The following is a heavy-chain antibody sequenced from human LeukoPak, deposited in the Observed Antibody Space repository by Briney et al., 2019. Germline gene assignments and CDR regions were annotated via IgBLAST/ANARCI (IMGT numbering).Heavy chain of an antibody. J-gene: IGHJ4*02. CDR2: IKSKAYGGTT. CDR1: GFTFSSNG. V-gene: IGHV3-49*04. Sequence: GGSLRLSCAASGFTFSSNGRHGVRQAQGKGLEGVGFIKSKAYGGTTEYAASVKGTFTISRDDSKSIAYLQMNTLKTEDTAVYYCTRAWYVEMAAYYWCQRTLVTVSS. D-gene: IGHD5-24*01. CDR3: TRAWYVEMAAYY.